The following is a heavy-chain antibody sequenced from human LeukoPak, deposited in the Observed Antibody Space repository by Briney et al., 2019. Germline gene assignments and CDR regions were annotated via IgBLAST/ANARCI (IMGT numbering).Heavy chain of an antibody. CDR2: VNRDGSET. CDR1: GFTFSTYA. V-gene: IGHV3-7*03. Sequence: GGSLRLSCAASGFTFSTYAMSWVRQAPGRGPEWVANVNRDGSETYYLDSVKGRFTISKDNAKNSLYLQMNSLRAEDTALYHCARNNGMDVWGQGTTVIVSS. CDR3: ARNNGMDV. J-gene: IGHJ6*02.